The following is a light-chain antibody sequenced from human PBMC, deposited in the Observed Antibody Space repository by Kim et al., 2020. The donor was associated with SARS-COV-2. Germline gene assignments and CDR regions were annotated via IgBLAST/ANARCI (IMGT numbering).Light chain of an antibody. Sequence: SESVGDRVTITCRASQTISTWLAWYQQKPGKAPNLLIYLASTLETGVPSRFIGSGSGTEFTLTIDSLQPDDFATYFCQHYSRFPYTFGQGTKVEI. V-gene: IGKV1-5*03. CDR3: QHYSRFPYT. CDR1: QTISTW. CDR2: LAS. J-gene: IGKJ2*01.